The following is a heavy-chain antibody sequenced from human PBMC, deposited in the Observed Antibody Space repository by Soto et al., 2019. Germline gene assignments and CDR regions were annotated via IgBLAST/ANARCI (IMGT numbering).Heavy chain of an antibody. Sequence: LSLTCTVSGGSISSGGYYWSWIRQHPGKGLEWIGYIYYSGSTYYNPSLKSRVTISVDTSKNQFSLKLSSVTAADTAVYYCARGKYSSVPYYYGMDVWGQGTTVTVSS. V-gene: IGHV4-31*03. CDR3: ARGKYSSVPYYYGMDV. CDR2: IYYSGST. CDR1: GGSISSGGYY. J-gene: IGHJ6*02. D-gene: IGHD6-19*01.